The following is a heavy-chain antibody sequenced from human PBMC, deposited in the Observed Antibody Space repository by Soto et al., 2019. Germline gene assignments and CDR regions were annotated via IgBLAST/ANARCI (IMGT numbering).Heavy chain of an antibody. V-gene: IGHV3-30*18. Sequence: GGSLRLSCAASGFTFSSYGMHWVRQAPGKGLEWVAVISYDGSNKYYADSVKGRFTISRDNSKNTLYLQMNSLRAEDTAVYYCAKAPSSSWYSYYSYGMDVGGQGTTVTVS. CDR2: ISYDGSNK. D-gene: IGHD6-13*01. CDR3: AKAPSSSWYSYYSYGMDV. CDR1: GFTFSSYG. J-gene: IGHJ6*02.